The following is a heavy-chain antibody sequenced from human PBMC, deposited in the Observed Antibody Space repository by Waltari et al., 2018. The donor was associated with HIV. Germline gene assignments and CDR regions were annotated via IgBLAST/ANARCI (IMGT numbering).Heavy chain of an antibody. D-gene: IGHD2-21*02. Sequence: EVQLVESGGGLIQPGGSLRLSCAASGFSVSSNYMSWVRTAPGKGMWWVSVIYSGGSANYADSVKGRYTISRNNSKNSLYLQMNSLRAEDTAVYYCARGFGCGGDCYYFDYWGQGTLVTVSS. V-gene: IGHV3-53*01. CDR2: IYSGGSA. J-gene: IGHJ4*02. CDR3: ARGFGCGGDCYYFDY. CDR1: GFSVSSNY.